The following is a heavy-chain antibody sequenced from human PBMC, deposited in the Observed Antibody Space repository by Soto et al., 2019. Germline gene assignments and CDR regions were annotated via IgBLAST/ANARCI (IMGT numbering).Heavy chain of an antibody. CDR3: ALISPGGYNWWAFDI. J-gene: IGHJ3*02. V-gene: IGHV2-5*02. CDR1: GFSLSTSGVG. D-gene: IGHD5-12*01. Sequence: QITLKESGPPLVKPTQTLTLTCTFSGFSLSTSGVGVGWIRQPPGKALEWLALIYWDDDKRYSPSLKSRLTITKDTSKNQVVLTMTNMDPVDTATYYCALISPGGYNWWAFDIWGQGTMVTVSS. CDR2: IYWDDDK.